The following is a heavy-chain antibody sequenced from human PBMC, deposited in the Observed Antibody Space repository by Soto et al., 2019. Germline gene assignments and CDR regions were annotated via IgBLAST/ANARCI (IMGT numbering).Heavy chain of an antibody. CDR1: GFTFSSYA. V-gene: IGHV3-23*01. D-gene: IGHD3-3*01. CDR2: ISGSGGST. Sequence: GGSLRLSCAASGFTFSSYAMSWVRQAPGKGLEWASAISGSGGSTYYADSVKGRFTISRDNSKNTLYLQMNSLRAEDTAVYYCAKNLKVLRFLEWLFDYWGQGTLVTVSS. J-gene: IGHJ4*02. CDR3: AKNLKVLRFLEWLFDY.